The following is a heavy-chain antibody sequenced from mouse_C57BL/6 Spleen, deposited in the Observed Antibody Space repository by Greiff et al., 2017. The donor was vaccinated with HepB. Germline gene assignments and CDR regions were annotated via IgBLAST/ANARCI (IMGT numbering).Heavy chain of an antibody. D-gene: IGHD3-2*02. CDR3: ARKTAQAPYYYAMDY. J-gene: IGHJ4*01. CDR2: IYPGSGST. V-gene: IGHV1-55*01. Sequence: QVQLQQPGAELVKPGASVKMSCKASGYTFTSYWITWVKQRPGQGLEWIGDIYPGSGSTNYNEKFKSKATLTVDTSSSTAYMQLSSLTSEDSAVYYCARKTAQAPYYYAMDYWGQGTSVTVSS. CDR1: GYTFTSYW.